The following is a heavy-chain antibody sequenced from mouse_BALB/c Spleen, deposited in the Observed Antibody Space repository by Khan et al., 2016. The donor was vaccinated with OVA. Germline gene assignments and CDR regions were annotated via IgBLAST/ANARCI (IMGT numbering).Heavy chain of an antibody. V-gene: IGHV2-6-5*01. CDR2: IWGGGST. J-gene: IGHJ4*01. CDR1: GFSLSDYG. CDR3: AEGVWSYYYTFDY. Sequence: QMQLEESGPGLVAPSQNLSITCTVSGFSLSDYGVSWIRQPPGKGLEWLGVIWGGGSTYYNSALKSRLSISKDNSKSQVFLKMSSLQSDDTAMFYCAEGVWSYYYTFDYWGQGTSVTVSS.